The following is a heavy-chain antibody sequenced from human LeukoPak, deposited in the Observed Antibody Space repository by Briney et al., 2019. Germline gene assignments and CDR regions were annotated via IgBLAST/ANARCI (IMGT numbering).Heavy chain of an antibody. J-gene: IGHJ4*02. V-gene: IGHV4-4*09. CDR2: IYPSGST. CDR3: ARVRPRVVLRGPNHFDY. CDR1: GGSMTSHS. Sequence: PSETLSLTCSVSGGSMTSHSWGWIRQTPGKGLEWIGYIYPSGSTNYNPSLKSRVSISVDSSRDQFSLTLTSVTAADTAVYYCARVRPRVVLRGPNHFDYWGPGTLVTVSS. D-gene: IGHD1-14*01.